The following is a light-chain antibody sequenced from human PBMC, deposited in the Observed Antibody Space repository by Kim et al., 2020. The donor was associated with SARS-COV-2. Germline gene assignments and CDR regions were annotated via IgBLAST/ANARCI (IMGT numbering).Light chain of an antibody. J-gene: IGLJ2*01. V-gene: IGLV4-69*01. CDR1: SGHHNYA. CDR2: LNSDGSH. Sequence: QLVLTQSPSASASLGALVKLTCTLSSGHHNYAIAWHQQKPEKGPRYLMKLNSDGSHNKGDGIPDRFSGSSSGTERYLTISSLQSEDEADYYCQTWGTGIRVFGGGTKLTVL. CDR3: QTWGTGIRV.